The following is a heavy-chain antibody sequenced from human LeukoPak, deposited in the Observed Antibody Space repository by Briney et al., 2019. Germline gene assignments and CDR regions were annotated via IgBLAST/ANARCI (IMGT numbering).Heavy chain of an antibody. V-gene: IGHV3-30-3*01. CDR2: ISHDGSNK. CDR3: ASDREDTANLHYFDY. D-gene: IGHD5-18*01. CDR1: GFTFSSYA. Sequence: PGRSLRLSCAASGFTFSSYAMHWVRQAPGKGLEWVAVISHDGSNKYYADSVKGRFTISRDNSKNTLYLQMNSLRVEDTAVYYCASDREDTANLHYFDYWGQGTLVTVSS. J-gene: IGHJ4*02.